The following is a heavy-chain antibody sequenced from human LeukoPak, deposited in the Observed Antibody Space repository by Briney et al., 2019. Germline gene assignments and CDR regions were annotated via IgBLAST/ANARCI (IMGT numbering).Heavy chain of an antibody. CDR2: VSGSGGST. CDR3: AKDPAPVGYFDY. Sequence: GGSLRLSCAASGFTFSTYAMSWVRQAPGKGLEWVSVVSGSGGSTYYADSVKGRFTISRDNSKNTLYLQMNSLRAEDTAVYYCAKDPAPVGYFDYWGQGTLVTVSP. V-gene: IGHV3-23*01. J-gene: IGHJ4*02. CDR1: GFTFSTYA. D-gene: IGHD4-23*01.